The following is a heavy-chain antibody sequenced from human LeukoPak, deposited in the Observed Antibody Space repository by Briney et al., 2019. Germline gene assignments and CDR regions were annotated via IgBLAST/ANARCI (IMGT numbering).Heavy chain of an antibody. CDR3: ARDAWRWLYTNWFDP. D-gene: IGHD5-24*01. Sequence: SETLSLTCDVNSGSFSGYYWSWIRQPPGKGLEWIGEINNSGSTNYNPSLKSRVTISVDTSKNQFSLKLSSVTAADTAVYYCARDAWRWLYTNWFDPWGQGTLVTVSS. CDR1: SGSFSGYY. V-gene: IGHV4-34*01. CDR2: INNSGST. J-gene: IGHJ5*02.